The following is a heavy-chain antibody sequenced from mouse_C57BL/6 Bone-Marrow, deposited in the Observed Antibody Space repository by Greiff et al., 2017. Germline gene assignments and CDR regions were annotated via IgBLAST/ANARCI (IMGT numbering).Heavy chain of an antibody. J-gene: IGHJ1*03. CDR2: IYPRDGST. Sequence: VQLQQSGPELVKPGASVKLSCKASGYTFTSYDINWVKQRPGQGLEWIGWIYPRDGSTKYNAKFKGKATLTVDTSSSTAYMELHSLTSEDSAVYFGARLEFDGSSGDWYFDVWGTGTTVTVSS. V-gene: IGHV1-85*01. CDR3: ARLEFDGSSGDWYFDV. D-gene: IGHD1-1*01. CDR1: GYTFTSYD.